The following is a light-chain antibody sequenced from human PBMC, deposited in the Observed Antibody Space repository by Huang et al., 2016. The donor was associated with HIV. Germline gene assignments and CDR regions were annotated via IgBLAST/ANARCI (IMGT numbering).Light chain of an antibody. CDR2: GAS. J-gene: IGKJ5*01. V-gene: IGKV3-20*01. CDR3: QQYGDSPIT. CDR1: QSVSSSY. Sequence: EIVLTQSPGTLSLSPGERATLSCRASQSVSSSYLAWYQQKPGQATRLLVYGASTRATDISARLSGSGSGTDFALTISRREPEDFAVYYCQQYGDSPITFGQGTRLEIK.